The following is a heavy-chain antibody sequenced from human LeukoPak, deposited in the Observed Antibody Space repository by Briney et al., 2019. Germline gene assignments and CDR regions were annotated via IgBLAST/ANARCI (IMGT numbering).Heavy chain of an antibody. CDR1: GFTFSSYA. D-gene: IGHD2-2*01. CDR2: ISGSGVST. CDR3: AKDCSSTSWPTSDY. V-gene: IGHV3-23*01. Sequence: GGSLRLSCAASGFTFSSYAMSWVRQAPGKGREWVSAISGSGVSTYYADSVKGRFTIYRDNSKNTLYLQMNSLRAEETAVYYCAKDCSSTSWPTSDYWGQGTLVTVSS. J-gene: IGHJ4*02.